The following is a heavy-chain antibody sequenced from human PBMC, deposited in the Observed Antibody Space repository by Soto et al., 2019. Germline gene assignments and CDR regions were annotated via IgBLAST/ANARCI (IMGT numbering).Heavy chain of an antibody. CDR3: ASLGYYYDSSGYFRFFDY. J-gene: IGHJ4*02. CDR2: IKQDGSEK. CDR1: GFTFSSHW. D-gene: IGHD3-22*01. Sequence: GGSLRLSCAASGFTFSSHWMSWVRQAPGKGLEWVANIKQDGSEKYYVDSVKGRFTISRDNAKNSLYLEMNSLRAEDTAVYYCASLGYYYDSSGYFRFFDYWGQGTLVTVSS. V-gene: IGHV3-7*01.